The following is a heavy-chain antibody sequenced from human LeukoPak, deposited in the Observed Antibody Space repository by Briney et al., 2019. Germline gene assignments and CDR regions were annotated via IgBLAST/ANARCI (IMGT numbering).Heavy chain of an antibody. CDR1: GFTFSDYY. Sequence: PGGSLRLSCAASGFTFSDYYMTWIRQAPGKGLVWVSRINTDGSRTSYVDSVKGRFTISRDNAENTLYLQMDSLRAEDTAVYYCARVRQGEWYFDLWGRGTLVTVSS. V-gene: IGHV3-74*01. D-gene: IGHD1-26*01. CDR2: INTDGSRT. J-gene: IGHJ2*01. CDR3: ARVRQGEWYFDL.